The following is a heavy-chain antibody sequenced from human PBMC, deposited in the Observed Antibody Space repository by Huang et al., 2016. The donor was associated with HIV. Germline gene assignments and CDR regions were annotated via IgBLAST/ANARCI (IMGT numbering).Heavy chain of an antibody. V-gene: IGHV4-39*02. CDR3: AREVRSVDTDRPDGYYYRGLDV. CDR2: FYLLGKT. CDR1: GTSMTRSTFY. D-gene: IGHD2-2*03. J-gene: IGHJ6*02. Sequence: QLRESGPGLVTPSETLSLPCSASGTSMTRSTFYWGWFRQPPGGGLEWIGRFYLLGKTYYNPSLKRRVTISIDTANKQDSRRLTSVTAADTAVYFCAREVRSVDTDRPDGYYYRGLDVWGQGTTVSVSS.